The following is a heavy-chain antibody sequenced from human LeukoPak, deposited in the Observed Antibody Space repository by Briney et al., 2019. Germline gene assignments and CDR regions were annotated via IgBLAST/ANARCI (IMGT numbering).Heavy chain of an antibody. CDR1: GGSISSGSYY. CDR2: ISSSGST. CDR3: ARGPYSYDSSGAFDI. V-gene: IGHV4-61*02. J-gene: IGHJ3*02. Sequence: SETLSLTCTVSGGSISSGSYYWSWIRQPAGKGLEWIGRISSSGSTNYNPSLKSRVTISVDTSKDQFSLKLSSVTAADTAVYFCARGPYSYDSSGAFDIWGQGTMVTVSS. D-gene: IGHD3-22*01.